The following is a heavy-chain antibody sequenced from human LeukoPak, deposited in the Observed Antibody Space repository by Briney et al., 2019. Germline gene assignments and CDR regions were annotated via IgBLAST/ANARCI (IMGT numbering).Heavy chain of an antibody. J-gene: IGHJ6*02. V-gene: IGHV1-69*13. Sequence: AASVKVSCKASGGTFSSYAISWVRRAPGQGLEWMEGIIPIFGTANYAQKFQGRVTITADESSSTAYMELSSLRSEDTAVYYCARAFLRFLEWKPYYGMDVWGQGTTVTVSS. CDR2: IIPIFGTA. CDR1: GGTFSSYA. D-gene: IGHD3-3*01. CDR3: ARAFLRFLEWKPYYGMDV.